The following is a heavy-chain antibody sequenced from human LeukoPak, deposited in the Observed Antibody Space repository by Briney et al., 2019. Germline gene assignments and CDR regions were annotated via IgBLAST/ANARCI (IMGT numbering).Heavy chain of an antibody. D-gene: IGHD1-26*01. V-gene: IGHV3-23*01. CDR3: AKDRGIYFDY. CDR2: YSGSGGST. CDR1: GFTFSSYD. Sequence: PGGSLRLSCAASGFTFSSYDMSWVRQAPGKGLEWVSAYSGSGGSTYYADSVKVWCTISRYNSKNTMYLQMNSWRAEDTAVYYCAKDRGIYFDYWGQGTLVTVSS. J-gene: IGHJ4*02.